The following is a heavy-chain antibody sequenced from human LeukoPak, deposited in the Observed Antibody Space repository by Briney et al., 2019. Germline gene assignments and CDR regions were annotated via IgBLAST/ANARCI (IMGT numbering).Heavy chain of an antibody. V-gene: IGHV3-43*02. D-gene: IGHD1-26*01. Sequence: GGSLRLSRAASGFNFDEYAMYWVRQAPGKGLEWVSLISGDGGTTSYADSVKGRFTISRDNSENSLNLQMKSLRSEDTALYYCAKARRSGTHYSDFDFWGRGTLVTVSS. J-gene: IGHJ4*02. CDR1: GFNFDEYA. CDR3: AKARRSGTHYSDFDF. CDR2: ISGDGGTT.